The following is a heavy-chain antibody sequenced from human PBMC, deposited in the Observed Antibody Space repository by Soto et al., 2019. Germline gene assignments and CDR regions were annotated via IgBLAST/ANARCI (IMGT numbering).Heavy chain of an antibody. V-gene: IGHV1-69*13. CDR1: GGTFSSYA. CDR2: IIPIFGTA. J-gene: IGHJ6*02. CDR3: ARYEGIAAAGTPYYYGMDV. D-gene: IGHD6-13*01. Sequence: GASVKVSCKASGGTFSSYAISWVRQAPGQGLEGRGGIIPIFGTANYAQKFQGRVTITADESTSTAYMELSSLRSEDTAVYYCARYEGIAAAGTPYYYGMDVWGQGTTVTVSS.